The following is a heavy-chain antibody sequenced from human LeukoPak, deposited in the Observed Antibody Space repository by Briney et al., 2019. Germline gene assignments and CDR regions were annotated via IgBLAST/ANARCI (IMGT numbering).Heavy chain of an antibody. CDR2: IYHSGST. CDR3: ARVPPKSSGWYPPPIYYSYGMDV. V-gene: IGHV4-4*02. D-gene: IGHD6-19*01. J-gene: IGHJ6*02. Sequence: SETLSLTCAVSGGSISRSNWWRWVRQPPGKGLEWIGEIYHSGSTNYNPSLKSRVTISVDKSKNQFSLTLSSVTPADTAVYSCARVPPKSSGWYPPPIYYSYGMDVWGQGTTVTVSS. CDR1: GGSISRSNW.